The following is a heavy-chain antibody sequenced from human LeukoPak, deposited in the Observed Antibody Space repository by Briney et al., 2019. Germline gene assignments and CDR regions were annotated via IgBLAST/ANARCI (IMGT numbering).Heavy chain of an antibody. D-gene: IGHD4-23*01. J-gene: IGHJ5*02. CDR3: ARDYGGNSGWFDP. Sequence: ASVKVSCKASGYTFTSYDLNWVRQATGQVLEWIGWMNPNSGNTGYAQKFQGRVTLTRSTSISTAYMELRSLTSEDTAVYYCARDYGGNSGWFDPWGQGTLVTVSS. CDR2: MNPNSGNT. V-gene: IGHV1-8*01. CDR1: GYTFTSYD.